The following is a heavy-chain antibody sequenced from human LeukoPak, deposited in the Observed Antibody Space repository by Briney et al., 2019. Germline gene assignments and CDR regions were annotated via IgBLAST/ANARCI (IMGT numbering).Heavy chain of an antibody. CDR2: FDPEDGET. J-gene: IGHJ3*02. V-gene: IGHV1-24*01. D-gene: IGHD6-13*01. CDR1: GYTLTELS. CDR3: APIRGIAAAGTSAFDI. Sequence: ASVKVSCKVSGYTLTELSMHWVRQAPGKGLEWMGGFDPEDGETIYAQKFQGRVTMTEDTSTDTAYMELSSLRSEDTAMYYCAPIRGIAAAGTSAFDIWGQGTMVTVSS.